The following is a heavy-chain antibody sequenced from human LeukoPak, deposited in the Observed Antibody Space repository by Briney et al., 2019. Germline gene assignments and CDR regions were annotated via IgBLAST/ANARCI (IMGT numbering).Heavy chain of an antibody. D-gene: IGHD4-23*01. Sequence: SETLSLTCTVSAGSISPDYWSWIRQPPGKDLQWIGYIHYSGRTDYNPSLQSRVTMSVDTSKNQFSLNLFSVTAADTAVYYCARHSFGGNCFLVSFDSWGQGAQVTVSS. CDR2: IHYSGRT. J-gene: IGHJ4*02. CDR3: ARHSFGGNCFLVSFDS. CDR1: AGSISPDY. V-gene: IGHV4-59*08.